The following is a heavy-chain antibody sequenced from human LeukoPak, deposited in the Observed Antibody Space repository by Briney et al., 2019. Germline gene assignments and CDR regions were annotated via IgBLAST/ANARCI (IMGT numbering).Heavy chain of an antibody. V-gene: IGHV3-11*01. D-gene: IGHD3-22*01. J-gene: IGHJ4*02. CDR3: ARDSHYYDSSGPLGY. CDR1: GFTFSDYY. CDR2: INSSGSTI. Sequence: GGSLRLSCAASGFTFSDYYMSWIRQAPGKGLEWVSYINSSGSTIYYADSVKGRFTISRDNAKNSLYLQMNSLRAEDTAVYYCARDSHYYDSSGPLGYWGQGTLVTVSS.